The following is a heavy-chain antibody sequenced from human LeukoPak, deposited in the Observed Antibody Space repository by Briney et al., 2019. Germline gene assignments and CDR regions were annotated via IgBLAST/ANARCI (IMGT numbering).Heavy chain of an antibody. CDR2: ISYDGSNK. CDR3: AKDRGY. CDR1: GFTFSSYG. D-gene: IGHD3-10*01. Sequence: GRSLRLSCAASGFTFSSYGMHWVRQAPGKGLEWVAVISYDGSNKYYADSVKGRFTISRDNSKNTLYPQMNSLRAEDTAVYYCAKDRGYWGQGTLVTVSS. J-gene: IGHJ4*02. V-gene: IGHV3-30*18.